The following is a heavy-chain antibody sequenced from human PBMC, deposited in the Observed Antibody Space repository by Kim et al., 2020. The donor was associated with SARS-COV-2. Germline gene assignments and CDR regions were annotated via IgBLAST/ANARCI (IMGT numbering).Heavy chain of an antibody. D-gene: IGHD3-22*01. CDR1: GFTFGDYA. CDR3: TTDGLCDCSGYSYF. V-gene: IGHV3-49*04. CDR2: IRSKAYGGTT. Sequence: GGSLRLSCTASGFTFGDYAMSWVRQAPGKGLEWVGFIRSKAYGGTTEYAAPVKGRFTISRDDSKNIPYLQMNSLKTEDTAVYYCTTDGLCDCSGYSYF. J-gene: IGHJ4*01.